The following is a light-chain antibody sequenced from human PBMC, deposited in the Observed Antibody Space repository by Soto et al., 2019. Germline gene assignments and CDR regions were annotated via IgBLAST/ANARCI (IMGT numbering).Light chain of an antibody. V-gene: IGKV3-20*01. Sequence: EIVMTQSPSTLSVSPVERATLSCSASQSVSSNLAWYQQKPGQAPRLLIYGASNRATGIPDRFSGSGSGTDFTLTISRLEPEDFAVYYCQQYGSSGTFGQGTKVDIK. CDR3: QQYGSSGT. J-gene: IGKJ1*01. CDR1: QSVSSN. CDR2: GAS.